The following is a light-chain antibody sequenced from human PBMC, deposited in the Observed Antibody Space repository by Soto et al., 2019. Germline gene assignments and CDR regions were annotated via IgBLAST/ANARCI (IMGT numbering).Light chain of an antibody. V-gene: IGKV3-20*01. CDR3: QQFSRFPFT. CDR2: DAS. CDR1: QTVRNNY. Sequence: EVVMTQPPGTLSLSRGERDTLSCRASQTVRNNYLAWYQQKPGQAPRLLIYDASSRATGIPDRFSGGGSGTDFPLTISRLEPEDFTVRYCQQFSRFPFTFGVRTQV. J-gene: IGKJ4*01.